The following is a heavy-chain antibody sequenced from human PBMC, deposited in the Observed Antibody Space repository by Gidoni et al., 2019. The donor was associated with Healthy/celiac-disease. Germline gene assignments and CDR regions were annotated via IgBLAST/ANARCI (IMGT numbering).Heavy chain of an antibody. CDR1: GLTFSSHS. CDR3: ARDSTKGPVDYYYGMDV. J-gene: IGHJ6*02. D-gene: IGHD1-26*01. Sequence: EVQLVESGGGLVKPGGYLRLSYAASGLTFSSHSMNGVRQAPGKGLAWVSSISSSSSYIYYADAVKGRFTISRDNAKNSLYLQMNSLRAEDTAVYYCARDSTKGPVDYYYGMDVWGQGTTVTVSS. CDR2: ISSSSSYI. V-gene: IGHV3-21*01.